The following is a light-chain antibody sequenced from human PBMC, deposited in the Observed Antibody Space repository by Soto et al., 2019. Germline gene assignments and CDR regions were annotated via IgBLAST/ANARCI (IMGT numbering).Light chain of an antibody. CDR2: DVD. CDR1: SNDVGAYNY. CDR3: SSYTSSSTYV. J-gene: IGLJ1*01. V-gene: IGLV2-14*01. Sequence: QSALTQPASVSGSPGQSITISCSGTSNDVGAYNYVSWYQQHPGKAPKLMIYDVDNRASGVSNRFSGSKSGNTASLTISGLQAEDEADYYCSSYTSSSTYVFGTGTNVTVL.